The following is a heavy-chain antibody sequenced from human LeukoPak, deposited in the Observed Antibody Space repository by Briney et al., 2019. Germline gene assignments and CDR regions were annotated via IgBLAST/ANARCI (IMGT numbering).Heavy chain of an antibody. CDR3: ASRRFGELPGEYFQH. Sequence: SETLSLTCTVSGGSISSGGYYWNWIRQHPGKGLEWIGYIHYSGSTYYNPSLKSRVTISVDTSKNQFSLKLSSVTAADTAVYYCASRRFGELPGEYFQHWARAPWSPSPQ. V-gene: IGHV4-31*03. D-gene: IGHD3-10*01. CDR2: IHYSGST. CDR1: GGSISSGGYY. J-gene: IGHJ1*01.